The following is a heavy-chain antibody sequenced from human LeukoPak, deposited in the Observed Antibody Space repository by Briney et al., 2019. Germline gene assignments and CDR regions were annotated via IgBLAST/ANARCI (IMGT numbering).Heavy chain of an antibody. D-gene: IGHD6-6*01. CDR3: ARSSSSLGFHEIDY. J-gene: IGHJ4*02. Sequence: SGGSLRLSCAASGFTFAGYAMSWVRQAPGKGLEWVSAISGSGGSIYYADSVKGRFTISRDNSKNTLYLQMNSLRAEDTAVYYCARSSSSLGFHEIDYWGQGTLVTVSS. V-gene: IGHV3-23*01. CDR2: ISGSGGSI. CDR1: GFTFAGYA.